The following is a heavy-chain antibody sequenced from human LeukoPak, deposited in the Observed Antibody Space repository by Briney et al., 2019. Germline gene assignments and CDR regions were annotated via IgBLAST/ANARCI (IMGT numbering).Heavy chain of an antibody. J-gene: IGHJ4*02. CDR2: INPNSGRT. Sequence: ASVKVSCKASGYTFTGHYIHWVRQAPGQGLEWMGWINPNSGRTDYAQNFQDRVTMTRDTSISTAYMKLSRLRSDDTAVYYSARLYCSTITCFYYFDYWGQGTLVTVSA. CDR1: GYTFTGHY. V-gene: IGHV1-2*02. D-gene: IGHD2-2*01. CDR3: ARLYCSTITCFYYFDY.